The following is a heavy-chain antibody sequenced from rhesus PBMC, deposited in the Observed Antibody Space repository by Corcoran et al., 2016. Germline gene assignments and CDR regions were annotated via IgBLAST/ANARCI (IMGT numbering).Heavy chain of an antibody. D-gene: IGHD3-34*01. J-gene: IGHJ2*01. CDR3: ASSDWGDYADWYFDL. Sequence: QVQLVQSGAEVKKPGSSVKVSCKASGYTFTDFYMHWVRQAPGKVLEWMGWINPYNGNTKYAQKFQGRVTMTRDTSTSTAYMELSSLRSEDTAVYYCASSDWGDYADWYFDLWGPGTPITISS. CDR2: INPYNGNT. V-gene: IGHV1S2*01. CDR1: GYTFTDFY.